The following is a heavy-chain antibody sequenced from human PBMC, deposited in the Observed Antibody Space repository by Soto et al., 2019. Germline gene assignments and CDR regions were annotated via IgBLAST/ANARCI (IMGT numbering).Heavy chain of an antibody. Sequence: GGSLRLSCAASGFTFSSYGMHWVRQAPGKGLEWVPVIWYDGSNKYFADSVKGRFTISRDNSKNTLYLQMNSLRAEDTAVYYCARDGWMVNYDILTGYYNWFDPWGQGTLVTVSS. CDR1: GFTFSSYG. D-gene: IGHD3-9*01. CDR3: ARDGWMVNYDILTGYYNWFDP. J-gene: IGHJ5*02. CDR2: IWYDGSNK. V-gene: IGHV3-33*01.